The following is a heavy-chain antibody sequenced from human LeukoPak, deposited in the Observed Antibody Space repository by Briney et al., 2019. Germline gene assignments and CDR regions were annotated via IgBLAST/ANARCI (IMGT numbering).Heavy chain of an antibody. CDR3: TGSSGY. CDR2: INEDGSGE. J-gene: IGHJ4*02. V-gene: IGHV3-7*01. Sequence: GGSLSLSCAASGFTFSRSWMSWVRQAPGKGLEWVANINEDGSGEYYVDSVKGRFTISRDNAKNSLYLQMNSLRGEDTAVYYCTGSSGYWGQGTLVIVSS. CDR1: GFTFSRSW. D-gene: IGHD3-10*01.